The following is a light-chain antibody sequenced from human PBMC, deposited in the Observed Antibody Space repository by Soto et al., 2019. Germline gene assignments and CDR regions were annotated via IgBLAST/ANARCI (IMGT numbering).Light chain of an antibody. Sequence: EIVLTQSPGTLSLSPGERATLSCRASQSVSSSYLAWYQQKPGQAPRLLIYGASSRATGIPDRFSGSGSGSDYTLTISRLAPEDVVVYYCQQYGTSPFTFGQETRLKIK. CDR3: QQYGTSPFT. CDR2: GAS. J-gene: IGKJ5*01. CDR1: QSVSSSY. V-gene: IGKV3-20*01.